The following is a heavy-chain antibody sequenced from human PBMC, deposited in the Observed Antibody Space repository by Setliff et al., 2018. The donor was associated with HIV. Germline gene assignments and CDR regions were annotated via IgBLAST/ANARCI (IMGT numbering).Heavy chain of an antibody. CDR2: IRSKAYGGTT. V-gene: IGHV3-49*04. J-gene: IGHJ4*02. CDR3: TRESRGYCSSTSCPPFDY. D-gene: IGHD2-2*01. CDR1: GVTFGEYA. Sequence: GGSLRLSCTPSGVTFGEYARSWVRQAPGKGLEWVGFIRSKAYGGTTEYAASVKGRFTISRDYSKSIAYLQMNSLKTEDTAVYYCTRESRGYCSSTSCPPFDYWGQGTLVTVS.